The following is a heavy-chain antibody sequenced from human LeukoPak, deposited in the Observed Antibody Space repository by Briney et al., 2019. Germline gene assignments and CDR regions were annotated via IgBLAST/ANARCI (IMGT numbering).Heavy chain of an antibody. CDR2: ISGSGGST. CDR3: AKGIAVAGPGYYGMDV. D-gene: IGHD6-19*01. Sequence: GGSLRLSCAASGFTFSSYAMSWVHQAPGKGLEWVSAISGSGGSTYYADSVKGRFTISRDNSKNTLYLQMNSLRAEDTAVYYCAKGIAVAGPGYYGMDVWGKGTTVTVSS. CDR1: GFTFSSYA. J-gene: IGHJ6*04. V-gene: IGHV3-23*01.